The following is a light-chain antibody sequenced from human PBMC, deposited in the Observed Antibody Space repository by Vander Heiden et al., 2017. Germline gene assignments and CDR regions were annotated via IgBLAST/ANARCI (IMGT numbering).Light chain of an antibody. Sequence: QSALTQPRSVSGSPGQSVTISCTGTSSDVGGYNYVSWYQQHPGKAPKLMMYDGSKRPSGVPDRFSGSKSGNTASLTISGLQAEDEADYYCCAYAGSRFGGGTKLTVL. J-gene: IGLJ2*01. CDR1: SSDVGGYNY. V-gene: IGLV2-11*01. CDR2: DGS. CDR3: CAYAGSR.